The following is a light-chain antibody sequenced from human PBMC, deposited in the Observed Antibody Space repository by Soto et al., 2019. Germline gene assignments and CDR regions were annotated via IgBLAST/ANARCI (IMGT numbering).Light chain of an antibody. V-gene: IGLV2-14*01. CDR1: SSDVGGYDF. Sequence: HSALTQPASVSGSPGQSITISCTGTSSDVGGYDFVSWYQQHPGKAPKLMIYDVSYRPSGISNRFSGSKSGNTASLTISGLQAEDEADYYCSSYTSSSTLVVFGGGTKLTVL. CDR2: DVS. CDR3: SSYTSSSTLVV. J-gene: IGLJ2*01.